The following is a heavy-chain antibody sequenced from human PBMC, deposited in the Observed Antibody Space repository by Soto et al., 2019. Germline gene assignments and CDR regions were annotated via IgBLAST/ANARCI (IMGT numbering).Heavy chain of an antibody. CDR3: ARYRGDPTLAFEI. J-gene: IGHJ3*02. CDR1: DGSISSGSYY. D-gene: IGHD2-21*01. V-gene: IGHV4-61*01. Sequence: QVQPQESGPGLVKPSETLSRTCTVSDGSISSGSYYWTWIRQPPGKGLEWIGFISYSGSTHYNPSLPGRGTISVDTWSNQFSLRLSSVTAAVTAIYYFARYRGDPTLAFEIWGQGTMVTVSS. CDR2: ISYSGST.